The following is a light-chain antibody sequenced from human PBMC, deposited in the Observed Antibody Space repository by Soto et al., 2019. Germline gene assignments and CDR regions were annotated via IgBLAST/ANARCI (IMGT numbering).Light chain of an antibody. CDR2: EVS. CDR3: NSYTGSTPYV. J-gene: IGLJ1*01. CDR1: SSDIGSYNY. Sequence: QSVLTQPPSASGSPGQSVTISCTGTSSDIGSYNYVSWYQQHPGKAPKLMIYEVSKRPSGVPDRFSGSKSGNTASLTVSGLQAEDEADYYCNSYTGSTPYVFGSGTKLTVL. V-gene: IGLV2-8*01.